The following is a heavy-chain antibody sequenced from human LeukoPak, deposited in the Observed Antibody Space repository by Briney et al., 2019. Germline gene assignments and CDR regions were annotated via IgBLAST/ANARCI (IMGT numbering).Heavy chain of an antibody. CDR2: IIPIFATA. Sequence: SVKVSCKASGGTFSSYAISWVRQAPGQGLEWMGGIIPIFATANYAQKFQGRVTITAGESTSTAYMELSSLRSEDTAVYYCARGPITTRSHFDYWGQGTLVTVSS. CDR3: ARGPITTRSHFDY. V-gene: IGHV1-69*13. D-gene: IGHD3-22*01. J-gene: IGHJ4*02. CDR1: GGTFSSYA.